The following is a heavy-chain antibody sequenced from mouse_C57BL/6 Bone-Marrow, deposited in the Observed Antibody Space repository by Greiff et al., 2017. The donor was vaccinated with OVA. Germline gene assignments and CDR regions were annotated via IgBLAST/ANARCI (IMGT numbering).Heavy chain of an antibody. V-gene: IGHV1-26*01. J-gene: IGHJ4*01. Sequence: EVKLQQSGPELVKPGASVKISCKASGYTFTDYYMNWVKQSHGKSLEWIGDINPNNGGTSYNQKFKGKATLTVDKSSSTAYMELRSLTSEDSAVYYCAREGDYDVAMDYWGQGTSVTVSS. CDR2: INPNNGGT. CDR3: AREGDYDVAMDY. D-gene: IGHD2-4*01. CDR1: GYTFTDYY.